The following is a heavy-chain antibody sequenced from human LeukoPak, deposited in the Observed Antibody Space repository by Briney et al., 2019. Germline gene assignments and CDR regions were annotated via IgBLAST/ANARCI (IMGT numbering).Heavy chain of an antibody. CDR1: GFTFSSYG. V-gene: IGHV3-30*02. J-gene: IGHJ4*02. D-gene: IGHD2-2*01. Sequence: GGSLRLSCAASGFTFSSYGMHWVRQAPGKGLEWVAFIRYDGSNKYYADSVKGRFTISRDNSKNTLYLQMNSLRAEDTAVYYCAKGPPGGFIVVVPAPLDYWGQGTLVTVSS. CDR2: IRYDGSNK. CDR3: AKGPPGGFIVVVPAPLDY.